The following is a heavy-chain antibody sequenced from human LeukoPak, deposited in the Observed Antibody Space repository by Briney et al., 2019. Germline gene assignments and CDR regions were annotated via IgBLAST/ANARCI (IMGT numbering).Heavy chain of an antibody. J-gene: IGHJ4*02. CDR3: ARGYDFWSGYPYYFDY. CDR1: GASISSSNYY. V-gene: IGHV4-39*07. CDR2: IYNSGNT. Sequence: PSETLSLTCTVSGASISSSNYYWGWIRQPPGKGLEWIGNIYNSGNTNYNPSLKSRVTLSVDTSKNQFSLKLSSVTAADTAVYYCARGYDFWSGYPYYFDYWGQGTLVTVSS. D-gene: IGHD3-3*01.